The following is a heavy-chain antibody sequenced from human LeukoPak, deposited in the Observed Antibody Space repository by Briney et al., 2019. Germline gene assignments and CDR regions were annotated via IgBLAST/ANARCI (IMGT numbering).Heavy chain of an antibody. J-gene: IGHJ4*02. D-gene: IGHD2-2*01. V-gene: IGHV3-48*03. CDR3: TRVLVV. Sequence: GGSLRLSCAAAGGTFIGSEMNWCRQAPGKGLEWVSDISSGGTTIFYADSVKGRFTISRDNAKNSLYLQMNSLRDEDTAIYYCTRVLVVWGQGALVTVSS. CDR2: ISSGGTTI. CDR1: GGTFIGSE.